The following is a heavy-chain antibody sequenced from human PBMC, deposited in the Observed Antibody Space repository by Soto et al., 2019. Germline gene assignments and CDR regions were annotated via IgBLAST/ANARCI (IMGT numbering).Heavy chain of an antibody. J-gene: IGHJ4*02. CDR2: IYYSGST. CDR3: ARDEWLRFGGFDY. Sequence: QVQLQESGPGLVKPSETLSLTCTVSGGSISSYYWSWIRQPPGKGLEWIGYIYYSGSTNYNPSLKGRVTISVDTSKNQFSLKLSSVTAADTAVYYCARDEWLRFGGFDYWGQGTLVTVSS. V-gene: IGHV4-59*01. CDR1: GGSISSYY. D-gene: IGHD5-12*01.